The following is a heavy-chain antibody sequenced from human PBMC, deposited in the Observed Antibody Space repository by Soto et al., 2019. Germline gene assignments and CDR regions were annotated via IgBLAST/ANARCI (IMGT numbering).Heavy chain of an antibody. CDR3: ARGPKGRITIFGVVITNAFDI. CDR2: INHSGST. V-gene: IGHV4-34*01. J-gene: IGHJ3*02. Sequence: QVQLQQWGAGLLKPSETLSLTCAVYGGSFSGYYWSWIRQPPGKGLEWIGEINHSGSTNYNPSLKSRVTISVDTSKNQFSLKLSSVTAADTAVYYCARGPKGRITIFGVVITNAFDIWGQGTMVTVSS. CDR1: GGSFSGYY. D-gene: IGHD3-3*01.